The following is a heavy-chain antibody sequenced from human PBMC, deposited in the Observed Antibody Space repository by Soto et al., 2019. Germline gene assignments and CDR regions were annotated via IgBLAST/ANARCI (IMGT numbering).Heavy chain of an antibody. CDR3: ARDGERYFQH. CDR2: IWYDGSNK. D-gene: IGHD3-10*01. Sequence: QVQLVESGGGVVQPGRSLRLSCAASGFTFSSYGMHWVRQAPGKGLEWVAVIWYDGSNKYYADSVKGRFTISRDNSKNTLYLQMSSLRAEDTAVYYCARDGERYFQHWGQGTLVTVSS. CDR1: GFTFSSYG. J-gene: IGHJ1*01. V-gene: IGHV3-33*01.